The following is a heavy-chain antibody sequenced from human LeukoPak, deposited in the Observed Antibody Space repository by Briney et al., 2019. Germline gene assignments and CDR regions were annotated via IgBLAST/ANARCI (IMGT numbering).Heavy chain of an antibody. CDR3: ARSVGIAVAEDAFDI. D-gene: IGHD6-19*01. J-gene: IGHJ3*02. V-gene: IGHV4-39*01. CDR2: IYFRGDT. CDR1: RGSISSTSHY. Sequence: SETLSLTCTVSRGSISSTSHYWALIRQPPGKGLEWIGTIYFRGDTHYNPSLKSRVTISVDTSKNQFSLKLSSVTAADTAVYYCARSVGIAVAEDAFDIWGQGTMVTVSS.